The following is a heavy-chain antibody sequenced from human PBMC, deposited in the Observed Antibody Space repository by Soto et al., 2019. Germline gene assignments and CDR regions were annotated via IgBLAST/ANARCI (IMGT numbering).Heavy chain of an antibody. J-gene: IGHJ4*02. CDR3: AQVRGVVALEGYFDC. Sequence: GSLRLSCAASGXTFSSYAMTWVRQAPGKGLEWVSGISGSGGSTYYADSVKGRFTISRDNSKNTLYLQMNSLRAEDTAVYFCAQVRGVVALEGYFDCWGQGTLGPVSS. CDR2: ISGSGGST. V-gene: IGHV3-23*01. CDR1: GXTFSSYA. D-gene: IGHD2-15*01.